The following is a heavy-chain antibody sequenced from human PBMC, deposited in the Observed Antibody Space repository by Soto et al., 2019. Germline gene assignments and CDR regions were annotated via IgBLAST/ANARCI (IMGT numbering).Heavy chain of an antibody. J-gene: IGHJ4*02. CDR3: AREYCSGGSCYFDY. CDR2: IYHSGST. D-gene: IGHD2-15*01. Sequence: QLQLQESGSGLVKPSQTLSLTCAVSGGSISSGGYSWSCIRQPPGKGLEWIGYIYHSGSTYYNPSLKSRVTRSVDRSKNQFSLKLRSVTAADTAVYYCAREYCSGGSCYFDYWGQGTLVTVAS. CDR1: GGSISSGGYS. V-gene: IGHV4-30-2*01.